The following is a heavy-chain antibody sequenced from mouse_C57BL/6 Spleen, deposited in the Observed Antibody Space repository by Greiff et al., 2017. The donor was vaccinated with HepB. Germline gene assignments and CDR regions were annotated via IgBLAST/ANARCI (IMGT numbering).Heavy chain of an antibody. J-gene: IGHJ4*01. Sequence: QVQLQQSGPGLVAPSQCLSITCTVSGFSFTSYGVSWVRQPPGKGLEWLGVIWGDGSTNYHSAHISSLSNSKDNSKSQVFLKLNSRQTADTATYYCVTHDYWGQGTSVTVAS. CDR3: VTHDY. V-gene: IGHV2-3*01. CDR2: IWGDGST. CDR1: GFSFTSYG. D-gene: IGHD2-3*01.